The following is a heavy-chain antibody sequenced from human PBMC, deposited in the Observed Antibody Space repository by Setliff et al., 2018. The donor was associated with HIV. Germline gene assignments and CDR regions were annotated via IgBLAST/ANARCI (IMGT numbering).Heavy chain of an antibody. V-gene: IGHV3-7*01. Sequence: PGGSLRLSCAASGFTFSSHWMSWVRQAPGKGLEWVASIKQDGSEKYFVDSVKGRFTISRDNAKDSMFLQMNSLRGEDTAVYYCSRSQGIGNYYLDVWGTGTTVTVSS. D-gene: IGHD2-15*01. CDR1: GFTFSSHW. CDR2: IKQDGSEK. CDR3: SRSQGIGNYYLDV. J-gene: IGHJ6*03.